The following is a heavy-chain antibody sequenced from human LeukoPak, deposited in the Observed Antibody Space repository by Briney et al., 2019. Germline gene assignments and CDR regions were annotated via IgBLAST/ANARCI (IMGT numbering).Heavy chain of an antibody. CDR3: ARLSIAAPYYYYGMDV. CDR2: INPNSGGT. D-gene: IGHD6-13*01. J-gene: IGHJ6*02. Sequence: ASVKVSCKASGYTFTGYYMHWVRQAPGQGLEWMGWINPNSGGTNYAQKFQGWVTMTRDTSISTAYMELSRLRSDDTAVYYCARLSIAAPYYYYGMDVWGQGTTVTVSS. V-gene: IGHV1-2*04. CDR1: GYTFTGYY.